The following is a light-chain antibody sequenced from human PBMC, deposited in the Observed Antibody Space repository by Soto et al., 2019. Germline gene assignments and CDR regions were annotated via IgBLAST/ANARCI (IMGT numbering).Light chain of an antibody. V-gene: IGLV2-14*01. CDR1: NSDIGTYNS. CDR2: DVT. Sequence: QSALTQPASVSGSPGQSITISCTGTNSDIGTYNSVSWYQQHAGKVPKLMIYDVTNRPSGVSDRFSGSKSGNTASLTISGLRAEDEADYYCTSYTTSSTLVFGGGTKLTVL. J-gene: IGLJ2*01. CDR3: TSYTTSSTLV.